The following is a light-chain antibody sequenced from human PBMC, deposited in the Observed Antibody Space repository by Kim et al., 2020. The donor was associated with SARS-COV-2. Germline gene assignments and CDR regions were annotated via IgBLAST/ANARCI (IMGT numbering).Light chain of an antibody. V-gene: IGLV2-11*01. CDR1: ISDVGGYNY. Sequence: GQSVTISCTRTISDVGGYNYVSWYQQQAGKAPKLMIYDVSKRPSGVPDRFSGSKSGNAASLTISGLQAEDEADYYCCSYAGSYTYVFGTGTKVTVL. CDR2: DVS. CDR3: CSYAGSYTYV. J-gene: IGLJ1*01.